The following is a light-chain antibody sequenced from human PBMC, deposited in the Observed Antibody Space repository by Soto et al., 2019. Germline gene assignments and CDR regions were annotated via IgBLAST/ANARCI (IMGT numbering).Light chain of an antibody. Sequence: DIQMTQSPSSLSVYVGDRVTITCQASQNINNYLNWYQQKPGRAPKLLIYDASNLEAGVPSRFRGSGSGTDFTFTISRLQPEDIATYYCQQYENLPTFGQGTRLEI. CDR3: QQYENLPT. J-gene: IGKJ5*01. V-gene: IGKV1-33*01. CDR1: QNINNY. CDR2: DAS.